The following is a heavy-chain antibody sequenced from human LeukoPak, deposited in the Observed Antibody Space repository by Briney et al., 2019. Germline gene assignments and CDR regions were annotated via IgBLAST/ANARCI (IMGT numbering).Heavy chain of an antibody. D-gene: IGHD3-22*01. CDR3: AKDLGFSDCYDSSGILGDFQH. V-gene: IGHV3-23*01. CDR2: ISGSGGST. CDR1: GFTFSSYA. J-gene: IGHJ1*01. Sequence: GGSLRLSCAASGFTFSSYATSWVRQAPGKGLEWVSAISGSGGSTYYADSVKGRFTISRDNYKNTLYLQMNSLRAEDTAVYYCAKDLGFSDCYDSSGILGDFQHWGQGTLVTVSS.